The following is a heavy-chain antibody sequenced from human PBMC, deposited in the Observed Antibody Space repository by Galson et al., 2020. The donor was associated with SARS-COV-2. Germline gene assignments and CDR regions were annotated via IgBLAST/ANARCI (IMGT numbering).Heavy chain of an antibody. CDR2: ISSSSSTI. J-gene: IGHJ6*02. Sequence: GGSLRLSCAASGFTFSSYSMNWVRQAPGKGLEWVSYISSSSSTIYYADSVKGRFTISRDNAKNSLYLQMNSLRAEDTAVYYCARETTSDPYYYYYGMDVWGQWTTVTVSS. CDR1: GFTFSSYS. V-gene: IGHV3-48*01. CDR3: ARETTSDPYYYYYGMDV.